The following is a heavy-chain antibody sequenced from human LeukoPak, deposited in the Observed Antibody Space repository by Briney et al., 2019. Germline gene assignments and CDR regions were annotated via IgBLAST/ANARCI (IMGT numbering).Heavy chain of an antibody. V-gene: IGHV4-34*01. CDR2: INHSGST. CDR3: ARGDYYYGMDV. Sequence: SEILSLTCAVYGGSFSGYYWSWIRQPPGKGLEWIGEINHSGSTNYNPSLKSRVTISVDTSKNQFSLKLSSVTAADTAVYYCARGDYYYGMDVWGKGTTVTVSS. J-gene: IGHJ6*04. CDR1: GGSFSGYY.